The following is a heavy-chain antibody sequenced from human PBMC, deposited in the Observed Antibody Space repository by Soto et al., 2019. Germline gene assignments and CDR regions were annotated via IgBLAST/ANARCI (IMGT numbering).Heavy chain of an antibody. V-gene: IGHV1-69*02. Sequence: SVKVSCKASGGTFSIYTISWVLQAPGQGLEWMGRIIPILGIANYAQKFQGRVTITADKSTSTAYMELSSLRSEDTAVYYCARGYFFSTSCSSNNWFYLCGQRTLVIVSS. CDR1: GGTFSIYT. J-gene: IGHJ5*02. D-gene: IGHD2-2*01. CDR2: IIPILGIA. CDR3: ARGYFFSTSCSSNNWFYL.